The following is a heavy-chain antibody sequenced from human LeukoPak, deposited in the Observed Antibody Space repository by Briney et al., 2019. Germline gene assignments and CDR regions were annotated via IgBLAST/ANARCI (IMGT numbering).Heavy chain of an antibody. Sequence: GGSLRLSCAASRFTFSTYTMNWVRQAPGKGLEWVSAISNSGGSTYYADSVKGRFTISRDNSKNTLYLQMNSLRVEDTAIYYCARGGCRSTSCYDPWGQGTLVTVSS. D-gene: IGHD2-2*01. CDR2: ISNSGGST. CDR3: ARGGCRSTSCYDP. V-gene: IGHV3-23*01. CDR1: RFTFSTYT. J-gene: IGHJ5*02.